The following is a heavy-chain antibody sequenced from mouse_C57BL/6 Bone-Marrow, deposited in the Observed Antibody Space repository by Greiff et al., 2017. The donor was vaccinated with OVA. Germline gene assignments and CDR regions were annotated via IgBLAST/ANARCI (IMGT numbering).Heavy chain of an antibody. CDR2: IYPGSGST. CDR3: AREIYYGNYVTY. D-gene: IGHD2-1*01. V-gene: IGHV1-55*01. J-gene: IGHJ3*01. CDR1: GYTFTSYW. Sequence: VQLQQSGAELVKPGASVKMSCKASGYTFTSYWITWVKQRPGQGLEWIGDIYPGSGSTNYNEKFKSKATLTVDTSSSTAYMQLSSLTSEDSAVYYCAREIYYGNYVTYWGQGTLVTVSA.